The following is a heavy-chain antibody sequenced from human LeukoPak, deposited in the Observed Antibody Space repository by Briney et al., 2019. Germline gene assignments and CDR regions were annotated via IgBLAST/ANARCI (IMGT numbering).Heavy chain of an antibody. J-gene: IGHJ4*02. CDR1: GGSINSYF. D-gene: IGHD4-17*01. CDR3: ARYGDYRGIYFDY. Sequence: SETLSLTCTVSGGSINSYFWSWIRQPPGKGLEWIAYIHSTGSTNYNPSPKSRVTISVDTSKNQFSLKVNSVTAADTAVYYCARYGDYRGIYFDYWGQGTLVTVSS. CDR2: IHSTGST. V-gene: IGHV4-59*08.